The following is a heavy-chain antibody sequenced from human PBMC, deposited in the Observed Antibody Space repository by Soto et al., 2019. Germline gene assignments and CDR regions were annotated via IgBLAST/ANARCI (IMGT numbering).Heavy chain of an antibody. CDR2: IDPSDSYT. CDR1: GYSFTSYR. D-gene: IGHD2-15*01. J-gene: IGHJ6*04. V-gene: IGHV5-10-1*01. CDR3: ARQGYCIGCSCYGYYFFYGIDD. Sequence: PGESLKISCKCSGYSFTSYRISWVRQMPGKGLEWMGRIDPSDSYTNYSPSFQGHVTISADKSISTAYLQWSSLKASDTAMYYCARQGYCIGCSCYGYYFFYGIDDWREVPTVTAPS.